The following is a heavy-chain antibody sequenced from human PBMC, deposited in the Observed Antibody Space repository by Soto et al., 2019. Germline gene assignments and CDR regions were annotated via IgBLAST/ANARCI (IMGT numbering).Heavy chain of an antibody. J-gene: IGHJ3*01. CDR2: MNPNSGKI. V-gene: IGHV1-8*01. D-gene: IGHD3-9*01. CDR3: AIMGYFEWLVVGNDAFDV. Sequence: ASVKVSCKASGYTFTNYDINWVRQATGQGPEYMGWMNPNSGKIGYVQKFQGRVTMTKDTSTDTAYMELSSLRSDDTAVYHCAIMGYFEWLVVGNDAFDVWGQGTMVTVSS. CDR1: GYTFTNYD.